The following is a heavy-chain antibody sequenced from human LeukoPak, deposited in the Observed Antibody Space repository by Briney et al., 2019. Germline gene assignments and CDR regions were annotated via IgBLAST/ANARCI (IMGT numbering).Heavy chain of an antibody. CDR2: IYYSGST. J-gene: IGHJ3*02. CDR3: AGLPQLEDAFDI. Sequence: PSETLSLTCIVSGDSISSRSYYWGWIRQPPGKGLEWIGTIYYSGSTYYNPSLKSRVTIFVDTSKNQFSLILTSVTAADSAVYYCAGLPQLEDAFDIWGQGTMVTVSS. D-gene: IGHD1-1*01. V-gene: IGHV4-39*01. CDR1: GDSISSRSYY.